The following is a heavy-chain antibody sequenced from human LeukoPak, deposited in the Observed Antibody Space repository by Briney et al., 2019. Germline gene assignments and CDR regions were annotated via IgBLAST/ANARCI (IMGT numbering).Heavy chain of an antibody. J-gene: IGHJ4*02. CDR2: IKRKYDGGTT. D-gene: IGHD3-3*01. Sequence: GGSLRLSCAASGFTFSNAWMSWVRQAPGKGLEWVGRIKRKYDGGTTDYAAPVKGRFTISRDDSKDTLYLQMNSLKTEDTAVYYCTRRLPGYLFGDYWGQGTLVTVSS. CDR1: GFTFSNAW. V-gene: IGHV3-15*01. CDR3: TRRLPGYLFGDY.